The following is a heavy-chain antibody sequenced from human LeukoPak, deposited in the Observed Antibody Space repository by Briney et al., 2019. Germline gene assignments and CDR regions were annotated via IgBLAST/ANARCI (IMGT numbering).Heavy chain of an antibody. J-gene: IGHJ4*02. D-gene: IGHD3-10*01. CDR1: GYTFTSYY. V-gene: IGHV1-18*04. CDR2: ISAYNGNT. CDR3: ARDYYGSGSYYRSALGY. Sequence: ASVKVSCKASGYTFTSYYMHRVRQAPGQGLEWMGWISAYNGNTNYAQKLQGRVTMTTDTSTSTAYVELRSLRSDDTAVYYCARDYYGSGSYYRSALGYWGQGTLVTVSS.